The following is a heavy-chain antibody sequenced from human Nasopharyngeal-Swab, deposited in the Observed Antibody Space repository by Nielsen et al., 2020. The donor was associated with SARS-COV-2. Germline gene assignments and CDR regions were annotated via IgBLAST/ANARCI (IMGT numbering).Heavy chain of an antibody. V-gene: IGHV3-9*01. CDR1: GFTFDDYA. CDR3: VRDKVLCSSTSCYENYYGMDV. J-gene: IGHJ6*02. D-gene: IGHD2-2*01. CDR2: ISWNSGSI. Sequence: SLKISCAASGFTFDDYAMHWVRQAPGKGLEWVSGISWNSGSIGYADSVKGRFTISRDNAKNSLYLQMNSLRAEDTAVYYCVRDKVLCSSTSCYENYYGMDVWGQGTTVTVSS.